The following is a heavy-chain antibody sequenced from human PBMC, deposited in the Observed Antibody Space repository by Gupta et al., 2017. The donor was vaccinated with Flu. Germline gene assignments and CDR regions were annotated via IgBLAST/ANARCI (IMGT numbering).Heavy chain of an antibody. CDR1: GFTLSLYS. CDR3: AKAATYYDASAHYVPIDN. V-gene: IGHV3-23*01. J-gene: IGHJ4*02. Sequence: EVKLLESGGGLVQPGGSLRLSCAASGFTLSLYSVHWVRQAPGKGLESLSEITGSGDRTDDAEALKGRFNISRDKPKNQVFLQMNSRRAEDTAVYYCAKAATYYDASAHYVPIDNLVQGVLVTVSS. D-gene: IGHD3-22*01. CDR2: ITGSGDRT.